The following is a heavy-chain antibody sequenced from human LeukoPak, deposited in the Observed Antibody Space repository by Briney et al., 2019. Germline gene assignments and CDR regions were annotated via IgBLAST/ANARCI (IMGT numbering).Heavy chain of an antibody. D-gene: IGHD5-12*01. Sequence: GGSLRPSCAASGFTFSSYWMHWVRQAPGKGLVWVSRINSDGSSTSYADSVKGRFTISRDNAKNTLYLQMNSLRAEDTAVYYCARVSYSGYETDYWGQGTLVTVSS. CDR2: INSDGSST. J-gene: IGHJ4*02. V-gene: IGHV3-74*01. CDR1: GFTFSSYW. CDR3: ARVSYSGYETDY.